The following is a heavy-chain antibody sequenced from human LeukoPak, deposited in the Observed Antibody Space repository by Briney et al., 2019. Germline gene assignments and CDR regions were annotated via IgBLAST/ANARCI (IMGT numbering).Heavy chain of an antibody. V-gene: IGHV4-34*01. J-gene: IGHJ3*02. CDR1: GGSFSGYY. D-gene: IGHD3-9*01. Sequence: SETLSLTCAVYGGSFSGYYWSWIRQPPGKGLEWIGEINHSGSTNYNPSLKSRVTISVDTSKNQFSLKLSSVTAADTAVYYCARGGYYDFLTGYTGDNAFDIWGQGTMVTVSS. CDR2: INHSGST. CDR3: ARGGYYDFLTGYTGDNAFDI.